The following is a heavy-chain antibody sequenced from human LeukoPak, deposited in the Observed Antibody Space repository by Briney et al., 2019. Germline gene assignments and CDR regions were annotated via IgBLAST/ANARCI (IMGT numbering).Heavy chain of an antibody. D-gene: IGHD6-13*01. V-gene: IGHV3-13*01. CDR3: ARYGGIAAAGTNAFDI. Sequence: PGGSLRLSCAASGFTFSSYDMHWVRQATGKGLEWVSAIGTAGDTYYPGSVKGRFTISRENAKNSLYLQMNSLRAGDTAVYYCARYGGIAAAGTNAFDIWGQGTMVTVSS. CDR1: GFTFSSYD. J-gene: IGHJ3*02. CDR2: IGTAGDT.